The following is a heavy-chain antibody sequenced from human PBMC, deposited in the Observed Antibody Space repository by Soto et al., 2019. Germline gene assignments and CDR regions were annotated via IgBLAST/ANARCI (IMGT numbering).Heavy chain of an antibody. Sequence: QVQLQESGPGLVKPSETLSLTCTVSGGSVSSGSYYWSWIRQPPGKGLEWIGYIYYSGSTNYNPSLKSRVTMSVDTSKNQFSLKLSSVTAADTAVYYCARDHIVVVTAIHGYYYYGMDVWGQGTTVTVSS. CDR2: IYYSGST. J-gene: IGHJ6*02. D-gene: IGHD2-21*02. CDR3: ARDHIVVVTAIHGYYYYGMDV. V-gene: IGHV4-61*01. CDR1: GGSVSSGSYY.